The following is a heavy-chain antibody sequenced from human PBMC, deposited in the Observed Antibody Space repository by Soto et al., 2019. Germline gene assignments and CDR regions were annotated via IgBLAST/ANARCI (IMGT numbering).Heavy chain of an antibody. D-gene: IGHD1-26*01. Sequence: EVQVVESGGGLVKPGGSLRLSCNFTFSMYSMNWVRQAPGKGLEWVASISSGSAFIKYADSVKGRFSISRDNAKNSVSLQMNSLRAEDTAMYYCTRDQGGSYDSWFDPWAGEPWSPSPQ. J-gene: IGHJ5*02. V-gene: IGHV3-21*01. CDR1: TFSMYS. CDR2: ISSGSAFI. CDR3: TRDQGGSYDSWFDP.